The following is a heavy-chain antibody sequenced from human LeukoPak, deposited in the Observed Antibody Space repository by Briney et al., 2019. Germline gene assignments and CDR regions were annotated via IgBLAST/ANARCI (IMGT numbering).Heavy chain of an antibody. CDR3: ARVGDGYIYDYYYMDV. CDR1: GYTFTSYD. D-gene: IGHD5-24*01. CDR2: MNPNSGNT. V-gene: IGHV1-8*01. Sequence: ASVKVSCKASGYTFTSYDINWVRQATGQGLEWMGWMNPNSGNTGYAQKFQGRVTMTRNTSISTAYMELSSLRSEDTAVYYCARVGDGYIYDYYYMDVWGKGTTVTVSS. J-gene: IGHJ6*03.